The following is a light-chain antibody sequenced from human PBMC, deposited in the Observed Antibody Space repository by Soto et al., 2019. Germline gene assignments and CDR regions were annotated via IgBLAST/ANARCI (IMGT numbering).Light chain of an antibody. V-gene: IGLV1-44*01. Sequence: QSVLTLPPSGSGTPGQRSTISCSGSRSNIGTNTVNWYRQLAGSAPKLRIHTDYQRPSVVPYRFSGSKSGTSASLAISALQSDDEADYFRVAWYDSWTGYVLGPGTKATVL. CDR2: TDY. CDR3: VAWYDSWTGYV. J-gene: IGLJ1*01. CDR1: RSNIGTNT.